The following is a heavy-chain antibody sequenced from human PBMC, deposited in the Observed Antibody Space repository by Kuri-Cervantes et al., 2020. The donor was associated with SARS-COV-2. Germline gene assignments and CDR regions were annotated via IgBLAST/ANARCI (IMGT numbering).Heavy chain of an antibody. CDR2: IYSGGSST. Sequence: GGSLRLSCAASGFTFSSYAMSWVRQAPGKGLEWVSVIYSGGSSTYYADSVKGRFTISRDNSKNTLYPQMNSLRAEDTAVYYCAKDQWELLGGGYWGQGTLVTVSS. D-gene: IGHD1-26*01. J-gene: IGHJ4*02. CDR1: GFTFSSYA. CDR3: AKDQWELLGGGY. V-gene: IGHV3-23*03.